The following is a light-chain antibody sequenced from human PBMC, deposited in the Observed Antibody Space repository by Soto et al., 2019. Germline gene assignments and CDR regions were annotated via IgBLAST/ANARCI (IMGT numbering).Light chain of an antibody. Sequence: EIVLTQSPDTLSLSPGERATLSCRASQSVSSSYLAGYQQKPGQAPRLLIYGPSSRATGIPDRFSGSGSGTDFTLTISRLEPEDFAVYYCQQYGSSPPYTFGQGTKLGIK. CDR3: QQYGSSPPYT. CDR1: QSVSSSY. V-gene: IGKV3-20*01. CDR2: GPS. J-gene: IGKJ2*01.